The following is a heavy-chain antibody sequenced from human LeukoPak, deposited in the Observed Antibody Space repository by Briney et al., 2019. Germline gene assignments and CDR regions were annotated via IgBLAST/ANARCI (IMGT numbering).Heavy chain of an antibody. CDR2: MSSYNGNT. CDR1: VWTFTSCG. J-gene: IGHJ4*02. CDR3: ARGGDSSSWYSGTTRFDY. D-gene: IGHD6-13*01. V-gene: IGHV1-18*01. Sequence: GAVKVSCKASVWTFTSCGMGGLGQAPAQGREGMGWMSSYNGNTNYAQKLQGRVTMTTDTSTSTAYMELSSLRSEDTAVYYCARGGDSSSWYSGTTRFDYWGQGTLVTVSS.